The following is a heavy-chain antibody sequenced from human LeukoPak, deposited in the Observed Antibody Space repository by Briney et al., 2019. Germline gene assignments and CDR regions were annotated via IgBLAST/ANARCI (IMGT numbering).Heavy chain of an antibody. CDR2: IYYSGST. V-gene: IGHV4-39*07. Sequence: PSQTLSLTCTVSGGSISSGSYYWGWIRQPPGKGLEWIGSIYYSGSTYYNPSLKSRVTISVDTSKNQFSLKLSSVTAADTAVYYCASTDLWTRGPAFDYWGQGTLVTVSS. CDR3: ASTDLWTRGPAFDY. J-gene: IGHJ4*02. CDR1: GGSISSGSYY. D-gene: IGHD3/OR15-3a*01.